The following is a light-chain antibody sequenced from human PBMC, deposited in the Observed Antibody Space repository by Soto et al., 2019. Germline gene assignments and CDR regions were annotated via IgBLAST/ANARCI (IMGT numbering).Light chain of an antibody. V-gene: IGKV3-20*01. J-gene: IGKJ4*01. CDR3: QQYNNWPLT. Sequence: EIVLTQSPGTLSLSPGERATRSCRASQSVSSSYLAWYQQKPGQAPRLLIYGASSRATGIPDRFSGSASGTEFTLTISSLQSEDFAIYYCQQYNNWPLTFGGGTKVDIK. CDR2: GAS. CDR1: QSVSSSY.